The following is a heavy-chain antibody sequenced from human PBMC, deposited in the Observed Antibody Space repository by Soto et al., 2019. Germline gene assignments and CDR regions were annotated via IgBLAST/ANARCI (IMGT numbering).Heavy chain of an antibody. CDR2: IYYSGRT. CDR1: GGSLRDSDYY. J-gene: IGHJ4*02. Sequence: TSETLSLTCTVSGGSLRDSDYYWGWIRQPPGKGLDWIGSIYYSGRTYYNPSLKSRVTISVDTSKRQFSLKLSSVTAADTAVYYCAGLWLGERPPDYWGLGTLVTVSS. CDR3: AGLWLGERPPDY. V-gene: IGHV4-39*01. D-gene: IGHD3-10*01.